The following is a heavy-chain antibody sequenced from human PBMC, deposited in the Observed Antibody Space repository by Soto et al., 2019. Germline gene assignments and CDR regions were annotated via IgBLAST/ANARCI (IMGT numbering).Heavy chain of an antibody. Sequence: QVQLVESGGGVVQPGRSLRLSCAASGLTLSNYAMHWVRQAPGKGLEWVAVISYDGSNRYYADSVKGRFTISRDNSKNTRYLQMNSLRAEDTAVYYCARVTQAVAADYWGQGTLVTVSS. V-gene: IGHV3-30-3*01. CDR3: ARVTQAVAADY. CDR1: GLTLSNYA. J-gene: IGHJ4*02. D-gene: IGHD6-19*01. CDR2: ISYDGSNR.